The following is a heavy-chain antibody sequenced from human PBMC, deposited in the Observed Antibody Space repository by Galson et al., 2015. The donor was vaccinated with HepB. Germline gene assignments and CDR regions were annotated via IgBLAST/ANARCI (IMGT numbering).Heavy chain of an antibody. J-gene: IGHJ6*02. V-gene: IGHV3-11*06. CDR3: ARGGYNYGNDYYYGMDV. CDR2: ISSSSSYT. D-gene: IGHD5-18*01. Sequence: SLRLSCAASGFTFSDYYMSWIRQAPGKGLEWVSSISSSSSYTNYADSVKGRFTISSDNTKNSLYLQMNSLRAEDTAVYYCARGGYNYGNDYYYGMDVWGQGTTVTVSS. CDR1: GFTFSDYY.